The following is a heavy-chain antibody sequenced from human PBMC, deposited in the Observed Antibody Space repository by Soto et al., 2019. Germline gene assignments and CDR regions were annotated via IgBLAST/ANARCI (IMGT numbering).Heavy chain of an antibody. Sequence: TSETLSLTCSVSGGFISGGYWTWIRQPPGKGLEWIGYIYYGGSINYNPSLKSRVIISVDTAKNQFSLRLSSVSAADTAVYYCKGAYYDVSGYSLDPWGQGTSVTVS. J-gene: IGHJ5*02. CDR3: KGAYYDVSGYSLDP. V-gene: IGHV4-59*01. CDR1: GGFISGGY. D-gene: IGHD3-22*01. CDR2: IYYGGSI.